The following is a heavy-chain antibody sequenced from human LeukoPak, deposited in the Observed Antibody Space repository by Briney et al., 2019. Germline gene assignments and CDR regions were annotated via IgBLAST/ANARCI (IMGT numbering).Heavy chain of an antibody. D-gene: IGHD2-2*01. CDR2: ISYDGSNK. Sequence: GRSLRLSCAASGFTFSSYGMHWVRQAPGKGLEWVAVISYDGSNKYYADSVKGRFTISRDNSKNTLYLQMNSLRAEDTAVYYCARGAGQYPIDAFDIWGQGTMVTVSS. CDR1: GFTFSSYG. CDR3: ARGAGQYPIDAFDI. V-gene: IGHV3-30*03. J-gene: IGHJ3*02.